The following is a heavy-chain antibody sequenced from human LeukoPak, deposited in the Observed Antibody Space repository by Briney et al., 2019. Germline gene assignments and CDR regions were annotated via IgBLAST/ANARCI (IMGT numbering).Heavy chain of an antibody. J-gene: IGHJ5*02. D-gene: IGHD2-15*01. Sequence: GASVKVSCKASGYTFTGYYMHWVRQAPGQGLEWMGWINPNSGGTNYAQKFQGRVTMTRDTSISTAYMELSRLRSDDTAVYYCARDRLMSHYCSGGSCYELDWFDPWGQGTLVTVSS. CDR3: ARDRLMSHYCSGGSCYELDWFDP. CDR2: INPNSGGT. CDR1: GYTFTGYY. V-gene: IGHV1-2*02.